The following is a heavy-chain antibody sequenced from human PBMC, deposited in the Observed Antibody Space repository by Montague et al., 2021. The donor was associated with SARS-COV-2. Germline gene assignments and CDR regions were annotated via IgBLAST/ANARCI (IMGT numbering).Heavy chain of an antibody. CDR2: IHHDRST. CDR3: ASLGDGVVPAPILGVGTYYYYAYMDV. J-gene: IGHJ6*03. V-gene: IGHV4-34*01. D-gene: IGHD2-2*01. CDR1: GGSFSTDS. Sequence: ETLSLTCAVHGGSFSTDSWKWSSQHPGKGLEGMGEIHHDRSTNFNQCLKSRGTISANTSKNQFSLKLTSVAAADTAVYYCASLGDGVVPAPILGVGTYYYYAYMDVWGNGTTVTAS.